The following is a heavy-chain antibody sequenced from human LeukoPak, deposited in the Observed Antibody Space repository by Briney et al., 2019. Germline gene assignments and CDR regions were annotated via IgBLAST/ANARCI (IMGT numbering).Heavy chain of an antibody. Sequence: AASVKVSCKASGYTFSSYGITWVRQAPGQGLEWMGWISAYDGYTHYAQNFQGRVTMTTDTSTTTAYLDFRSLRSDGTALYYCTRDGDYWGQGTLVTVSS. V-gene: IGHV1-18*01. CDR3: TRDGDY. CDR1: GYTFSSYG. J-gene: IGHJ4*02. CDR2: ISAYDGYT.